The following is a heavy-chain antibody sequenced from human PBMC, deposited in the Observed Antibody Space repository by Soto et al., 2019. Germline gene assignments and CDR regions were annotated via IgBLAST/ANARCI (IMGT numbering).Heavy chain of an antibody. CDR3: ARVNSGGYRPYYFDY. J-gene: IGHJ4*02. Sequence: ASVKVSCKASGYTFTRYYMHWVRQAPGQGLEWMGIINPSGGSTSYAQKFQGRVTMTRDTSTSTVYMELSSLRSEDTAVYYCARVNSGGYRPYYFDYWGQGALVTVSS. V-gene: IGHV1-46*03. CDR1: GYTFTRYY. D-gene: IGHD1-26*01. CDR2: INPSGGST.